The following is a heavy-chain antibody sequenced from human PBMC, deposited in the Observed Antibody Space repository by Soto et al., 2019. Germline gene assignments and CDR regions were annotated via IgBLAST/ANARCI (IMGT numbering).Heavy chain of an antibody. CDR2: IFQSVST. V-gene: IGHV4-59*08. J-gene: IGHJ5*02. CDR1: GASISSYY. Sequence: PSETLSLTCTVSGASISSYYWSWIRQPPGKGLEWIGYIFQSVSTSYNPSLKSRVTISLDTSKNRCSLKLSSVTAADTAVYYCARLDITMVRGVVKDGWFDPWGQGTLVTVS. D-gene: IGHD3-10*01. CDR3: ARLDITMVRGVVKDGWFDP.